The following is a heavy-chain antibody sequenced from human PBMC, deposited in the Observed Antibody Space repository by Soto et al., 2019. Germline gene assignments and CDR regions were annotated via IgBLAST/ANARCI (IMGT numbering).Heavy chain of an antibody. J-gene: IGHJ6*02. CDR2: IDPSDSYT. D-gene: IGHD3-16*02. Sequence: PGETLKISCKGSGYSFTSYWISWVRQMPGKGLEWMGRIDPSDSYTTYSPSFQGHVTISADKSISTAYLQWSSLKASDTAMYYCARSPPHGNYDHVWGSYRYGGMDVWGQGTTVTVAS. V-gene: IGHV5-10-1*01. CDR3: ARSPPHGNYDHVWGSYRYGGMDV. CDR1: GYSFTSYW.